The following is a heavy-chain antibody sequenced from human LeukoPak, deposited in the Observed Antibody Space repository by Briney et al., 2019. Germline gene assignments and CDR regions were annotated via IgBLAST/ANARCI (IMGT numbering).Heavy chain of an antibody. V-gene: IGHV3-7*01. CDR3: ARFGYVAAVDV. D-gene: IGHD2-15*01. J-gene: IGHJ4*02. CDR1: GFSFSAYW. CDR2: ITPAGSET. Sequence: GGSLRLSCAASGFSFSAYWMTWVRQAPGTGLEWVANITPAGSETYYVDPVKGRFSISRDNAKNLVYLQMNSLRAEDTAVYHCARFGYVAAVDVWGQGTPVTVSS.